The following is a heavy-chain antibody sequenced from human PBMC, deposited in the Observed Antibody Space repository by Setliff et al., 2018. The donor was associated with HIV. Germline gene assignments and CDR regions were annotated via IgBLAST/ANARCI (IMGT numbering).Heavy chain of an antibody. CDR1: GYTFTNYD. CDR3: ARGRLSWSPDF. CDR2: MNPNSGRA. Sequence: GASVKVSCKASGYTFTNYDINWVRQSPGQGLEWLGWMNPNSGRAGSAQMFQGRLTMTRDTSTSTAYMELGSLTSDDTAIYYCARGRLSWSPDFWGQGTLVTVSS. V-gene: IGHV1-8*02. J-gene: IGHJ4*02.